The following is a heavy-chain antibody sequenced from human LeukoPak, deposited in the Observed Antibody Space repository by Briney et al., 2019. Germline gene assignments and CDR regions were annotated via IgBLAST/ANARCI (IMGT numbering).Heavy chain of an antibody. Sequence: PGGSLRLSRAASGFTFSSYSINWVRQAPGKWLEWVSSISSSSSYIYYADSVKGRFTISRDNAKNSLYLQMNSLRAEDTAVYYCARGGNYYDSSGGAFDIWGQGTMVTVSS. D-gene: IGHD3-22*01. V-gene: IGHV3-21*01. CDR2: ISSSSSYI. CDR3: ARGGNYYDSSGGAFDI. CDR1: GFTFSSYS. J-gene: IGHJ3*02.